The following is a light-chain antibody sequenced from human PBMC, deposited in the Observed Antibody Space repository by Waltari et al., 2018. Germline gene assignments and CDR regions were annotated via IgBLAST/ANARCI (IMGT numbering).Light chain of an antibody. Sequence: DIVMTQSPDSLAVSLGERATINCKSSQTVFYSSNHKDQLAWYQHKPGPPPRLLFYWASTRESGVPDRFSGSGSGTDFTLTISSLQAEDVAVYYCQQYYSTPQTFGQGTKVEIK. CDR1: QTVFYSSNHKDQ. V-gene: IGKV4-1*01. CDR3: QQYYSTPQT. CDR2: WAS. J-gene: IGKJ1*01.